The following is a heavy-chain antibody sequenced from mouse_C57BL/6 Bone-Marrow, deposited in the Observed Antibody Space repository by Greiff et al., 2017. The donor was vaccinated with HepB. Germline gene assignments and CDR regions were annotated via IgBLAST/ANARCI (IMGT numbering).Heavy chain of an antibody. Sequence: VKVVESGAELARPGASVKLSCKASGYTFTSYGISWVKQRTGQGLEWIGEIYPRSGNTYYNEKFKGKATLTADKSSSTAYMELRSLTSEDSAVYFCARDRITTVVATGYFDVWGTGTTVTVSS. CDR1: GYTFTSYG. D-gene: IGHD1-1*01. CDR3: ARDRITTVVATGYFDV. J-gene: IGHJ1*03. V-gene: IGHV1-81*01. CDR2: IYPRSGNT.